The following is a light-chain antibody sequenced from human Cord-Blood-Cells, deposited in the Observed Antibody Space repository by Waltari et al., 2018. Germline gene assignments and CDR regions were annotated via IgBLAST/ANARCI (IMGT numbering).Light chain of an antibody. CDR2: EVS. Sequence: QSALTQPPSASGSPGQSVTISCTGTSSDVGGYNYVSWYQQHPGKAPKLMIYEVSKRPSGVPDRFSGSKSGNTASLTVSGLQAEDEADYYCSSYAGSNNLVFGTG. J-gene: IGLJ1*01. CDR3: SSYAGSNNLV. CDR1: SSDVGGYNY. V-gene: IGLV2-8*01.